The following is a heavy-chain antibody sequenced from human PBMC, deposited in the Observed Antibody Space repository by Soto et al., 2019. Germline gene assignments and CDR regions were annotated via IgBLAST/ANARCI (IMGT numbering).Heavy chain of an antibody. J-gene: IGHJ4*02. CDR2: IRSKAYGGTT. V-gene: IGHV3-49*04. Sequence: PGGSLRLSCTASGFTFGDYAMSWVRQAPGKGLEWVGFIRSKAYGGTTEYAASVKGRFTISRDDSKSIVYLQMNSLKTEDTAVYYCTCDFWSGYYTRPFDYWGQGTLVTVSS. D-gene: IGHD3-3*01. CDR3: TCDFWSGYYTRPFDY. CDR1: GFTFGDYA.